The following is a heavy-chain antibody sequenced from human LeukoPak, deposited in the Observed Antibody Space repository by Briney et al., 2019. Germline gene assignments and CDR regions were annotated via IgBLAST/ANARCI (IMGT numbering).Heavy chain of an antibody. Sequence: ASVKVSCKASGYTFTGYYMHWVRQAPGQGLEWMGWINPNSGGTNYAQKFQGWVTMTRDTSISTAYMELSRLRSDDTAVYYCARGAPGTSFKWYYYYGMDVWGQGTTVTVSS. J-gene: IGHJ6*02. CDR1: GYTFTGYY. V-gene: IGHV1-2*04. CDR3: ARGAPGTSFKWYYYYGMDV. D-gene: IGHD3-10*01. CDR2: INPNSGGT.